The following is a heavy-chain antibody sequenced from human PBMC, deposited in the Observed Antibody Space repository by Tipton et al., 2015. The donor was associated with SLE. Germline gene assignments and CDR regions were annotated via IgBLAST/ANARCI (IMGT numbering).Heavy chain of an antibody. Sequence: TLSLTCTVSGGSFSFYYWSWIRQPPGKGLEWIGYIYYSGSTNYNPSLKSRVTISVDTSKNEFSLKLTSVTAADTAVYYCARGMLTWRGAVLGVDVWGQGP. CDR1: GGSFSFYY. J-gene: IGHJ6*02. CDR2: IYYSGST. V-gene: IGHV4-59*08. D-gene: IGHD2-8*01. CDR3: ARGMLTWRGAVLGVDV.